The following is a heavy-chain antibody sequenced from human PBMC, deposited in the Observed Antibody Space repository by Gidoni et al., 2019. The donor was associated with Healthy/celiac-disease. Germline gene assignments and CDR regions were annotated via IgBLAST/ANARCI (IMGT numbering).Heavy chain of an antibody. J-gene: IGHJ4*02. CDR1: GYSFTSYW. D-gene: IGHD6-6*01. CDR2: IDPSDSYT. V-gene: IGHV5-10-1*03. Sequence: EVPLVQSGAEVKKPGESLRISCKGSGYSFTSYWISWVRRMPGKVLEWMGRIDPSDSYTNYGPSFRGHVTISADKSISTAYRQWSSRKASDTAMYYCARGEEEQLAHDYWGQGTLVTVSS. CDR3: ARGEEEQLAHDY.